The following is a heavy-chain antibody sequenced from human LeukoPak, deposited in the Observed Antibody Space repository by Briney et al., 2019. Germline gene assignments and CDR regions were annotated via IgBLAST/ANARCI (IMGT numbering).Heavy chain of an antibody. CDR3: ARDYGNNWFDP. V-gene: IGHV4-31*03. CDR1: GGSTSSGDYY. Sequence: SETLSLTCTVSGGSTSSGDYYWSWIRQHPGKGLEWIGYIYYSGDTYYNPSLRSRVSISVDTSKNQFSLKLSSVTAADTAMYYCARDYGNNWFDPWGQGTLSPSPQ. CDR2: IYYSGDT. D-gene: IGHD4-17*01. J-gene: IGHJ5*02.